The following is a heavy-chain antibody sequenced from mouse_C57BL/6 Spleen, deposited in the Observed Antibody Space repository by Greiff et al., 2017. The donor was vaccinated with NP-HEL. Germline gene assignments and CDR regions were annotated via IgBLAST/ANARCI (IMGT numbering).Heavy chain of an antibody. Sequence: EVQLQQSGPELVKPGASVKISCKASGYTFTDYYMNWVKQSHGKSLEWIGDINPNNGGTSYNQKFKGKATLTVDKSSSTAYMELRSLTSEDSAVYYCARSGALYYGYPDYWGQGTTLTVSS. CDR3: ARSGALYYGYPDY. CDR1: GYTFTDYY. D-gene: IGHD2-2*01. J-gene: IGHJ2*01. CDR2: INPNNGGT. V-gene: IGHV1-26*01.